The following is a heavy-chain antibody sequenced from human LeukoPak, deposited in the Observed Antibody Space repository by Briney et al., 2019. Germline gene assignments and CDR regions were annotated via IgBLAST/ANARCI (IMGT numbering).Heavy chain of an antibody. CDR3: ARETVTIFGVVIINFPYYGMDV. CDR1: GYTFTSYY. D-gene: IGHD3-3*01. CDR2: INPSGGST. Sequence: ASVKVSCKASGYTFTSYYMHWVRQAPGQGLEWMGIINPSGGSTSYAQKFQGRVTMTRVTSTSTVYMELSSLRSEDTAVYYCARETVTIFGVVIINFPYYGMDVWGQGTTVTVSS. J-gene: IGHJ6*02. V-gene: IGHV1-46*01.